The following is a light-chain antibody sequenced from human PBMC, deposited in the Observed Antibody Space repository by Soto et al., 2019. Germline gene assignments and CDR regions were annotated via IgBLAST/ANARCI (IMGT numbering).Light chain of an antibody. V-gene: IGKV3-11*01. CDR1: QSIASN. CDR3: QQRSNWPRT. CDR2: DAS. Sequence: EIVMTQSPATLSVSPGDRVTLSCRASQSIASNLAWYQQKPGQAPRLLIYDASNRATGIPARFSGSGSGTDFTLTISSLEPEDFAVYYCQQRSNWPRTFGQGTKVDIK. J-gene: IGKJ1*01.